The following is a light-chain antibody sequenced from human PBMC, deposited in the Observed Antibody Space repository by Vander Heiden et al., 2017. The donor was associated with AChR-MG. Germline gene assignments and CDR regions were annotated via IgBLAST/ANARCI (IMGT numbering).Light chain of an antibody. CDR1: SWHSSYA. J-gene: IGLJ3*02. V-gene: IGLV4-69*01. CDR2: LNHDGNH. Sequence: QLVLTQSPSASASLGASVKLTCTLSSWHSSYAIAWHQQQPEKGPRFLMNLNHDGNHIKGDGIPDRFSGSSSGAERYLTISSRQSEDEADYYCQTWGSGSWVFGGGTKLTVL. CDR3: QTWGSGSWV.